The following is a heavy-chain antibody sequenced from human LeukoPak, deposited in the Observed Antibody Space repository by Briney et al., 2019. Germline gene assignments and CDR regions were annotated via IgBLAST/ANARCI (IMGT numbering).Heavy chain of an antibody. J-gene: IGHJ4*02. CDR2: IYHSGST. CDR3: ARDRSPSGTSTGNLDF. V-gene: IGHV4-38-2*02. Sequence: PSETLSLTCTVSGYSISSGYYWGWIRQPPGKGLEWIGSIYHSGSTNYNPSLKSRVTISVDTSKNQFSLKLSSVTAADTAVYYCARDRSPSGTSTGNLDFWGQGTLVTVSS. D-gene: IGHD1-26*01. CDR1: GYSISSGYY.